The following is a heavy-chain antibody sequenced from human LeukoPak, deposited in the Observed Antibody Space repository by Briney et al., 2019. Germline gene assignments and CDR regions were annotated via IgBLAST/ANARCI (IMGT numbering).Heavy chain of an antibody. CDR3: ARPDSSGYYLTTSYYYGMDV. D-gene: IGHD3-22*01. CDR2: ISAYNGNT. Sequence: WASVKVSCKASGYTFTSYGISWVRQAPGQGLEWMGWISAYNGNTNYAQKLQGRVTMTTDTSTSTAYMELRSLRSDDTAVYYCARPDSSGYYLTTSYYYGMDVWGQGATVTVSS. CDR1: GYTFTSYG. V-gene: IGHV1-18*01. J-gene: IGHJ6*02.